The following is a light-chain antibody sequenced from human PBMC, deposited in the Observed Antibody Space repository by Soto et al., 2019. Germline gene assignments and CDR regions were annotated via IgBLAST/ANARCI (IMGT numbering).Light chain of an antibody. Sequence: QSVLTQPPSVSGAPGQRVTISCTGSSSNIGAGYDVHWYQHLPGTAPKLLIYGNSHRPSGVPDRFSGSQSGTSASLAITGLQAEDEADYYCQSSDSSLSAVVFGGGTQLTVL. V-gene: IGLV1-40*01. CDR1: SSNIGAGYD. CDR2: GNS. CDR3: QSSDSSLSAVV. J-gene: IGLJ3*02.